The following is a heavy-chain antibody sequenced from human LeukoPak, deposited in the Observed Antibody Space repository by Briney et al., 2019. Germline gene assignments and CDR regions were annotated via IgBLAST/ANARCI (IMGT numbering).Heavy chain of an antibody. D-gene: IGHD2-15*01. CDR1: GFTFSSYA. Sequence: GGSLRLSCAASGFTFSSYAMSWVRQAPGKGLEWVSAISGSGGSTYYADSVKGRFSISRDNSKNTLYLQMNSLRAEDTAVYYCAKDRQTSLIIRYYFDYWGRGTLVTVSS. CDR3: AKDRQTSLIIRYYFDY. CDR2: ISGSGGST. V-gene: IGHV3-23*01. J-gene: IGHJ4*02.